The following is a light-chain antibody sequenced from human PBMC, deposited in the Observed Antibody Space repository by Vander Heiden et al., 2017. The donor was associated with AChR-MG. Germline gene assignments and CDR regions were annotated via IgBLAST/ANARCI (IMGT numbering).Light chain of an antibody. CDR2: GGN. CDR3: QSYDSSLSGSNV. CDR1: SSNIGSGYD. Sequence: QSVLTQPPSVSGAPGQRVTIYCTGGSSNIGSGYDVNWYQQFPGTAPKLLIFGGNRRPSGVPDRFSGSRSGTSASLAITGLQAEDEADYYCQSYDSSLSGSNVFGSGTKVTVL. J-gene: IGLJ1*01. V-gene: IGLV1-40*01.